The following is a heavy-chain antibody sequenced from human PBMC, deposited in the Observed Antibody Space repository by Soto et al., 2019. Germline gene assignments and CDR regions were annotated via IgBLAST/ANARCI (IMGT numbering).Heavy chain of an antibody. J-gene: IGHJ4*02. Sequence: QVQLQESGPGLVKPSQTLSLTCTVSGGSISSGGYYWSWIRQHPGEGLEGIGYIFYSGRTYYNPSLKRRLSLSVDTYKNQCSLELSSVPAADTAVYYCARGPHIYGSDYWGQVTLVTVSS. CDR1: GGSISSGGYY. V-gene: IGHV4-31*03. D-gene: IGHD5-18*01. CDR3: ARGPHIYGSDY. CDR2: IFYSGRT.